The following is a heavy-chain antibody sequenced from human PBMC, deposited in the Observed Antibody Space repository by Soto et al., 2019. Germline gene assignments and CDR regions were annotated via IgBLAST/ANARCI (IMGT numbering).Heavy chain of an antibody. J-gene: IGHJ4*02. Sequence: PSETLSLTCTVSGGSISSSSYYWGWIRQPPGKGLEWIGSIYYSGSTYYNPSLKSRVTISVDTSKNQFSLKLSSVTAADTAVYYCATLDIVATTPHVYWGQGTLVTVSS. CDR3: ATLDIVATTPHVY. V-gene: IGHV4-39*01. D-gene: IGHD5-12*01. CDR1: GGSISSSSYY. CDR2: IYYSGST.